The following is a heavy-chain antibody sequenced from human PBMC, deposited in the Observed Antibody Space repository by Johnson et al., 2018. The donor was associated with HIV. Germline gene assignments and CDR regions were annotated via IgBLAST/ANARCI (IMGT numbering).Heavy chain of an antibody. V-gene: IGHV3-11*04. CDR1: GFTFSDYY. J-gene: IGHJ3*02. CDR3: VSDSSSWYGSALDI. CDR2: ISSSGSTV. D-gene: IGHD6-13*01. Sequence: VQLVESGGGLVKPGGSLRLSCAASGFTFSDYYMSWIRQAPGKGLEWVSYISSSGSTVYYADSVKGRFTISRDNARNSLYLQMNSLRAEDAAVYYCVSDSSSWYGSALDIWGKGTMVTVSS.